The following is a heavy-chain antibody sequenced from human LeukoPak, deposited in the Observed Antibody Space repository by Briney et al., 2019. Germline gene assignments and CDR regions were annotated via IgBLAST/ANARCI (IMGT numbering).Heavy chain of an antibody. Sequence: SETLSLTCTVSGGSISSYYWSWIRQPPGKRLEWIGYIYYSGSTSFNPSLKSRVTISVDTSKNQISLKLSSVTAADTAVYYCARDLGVMVRAFDIWGQGTMVTVSS. V-gene: IGHV4-59*01. CDR2: IYYSGST. CDR3: ARDLGVMVRAFDI. D-gene: IGHD5-18*01. CDR1: GGSISSYY. J-gene: IGHJ3*02.